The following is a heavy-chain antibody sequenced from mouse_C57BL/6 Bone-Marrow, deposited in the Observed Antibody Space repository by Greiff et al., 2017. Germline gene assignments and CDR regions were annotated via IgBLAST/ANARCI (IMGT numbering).Heavy chain of an antibody. Sequence: EVKLVESGPELVKPGASVKISCKASGYSFTDYNMNWVKQSNGKSLEWIGVINPNYGTTSYNQKFKGKATLTVDQSSSTAYMQLNSLTSEDSAVYYCAREDGSQTPYAMDYWGQGTSVTVSS. CDR3: AREDGSQTPYAMDY. J-gene: IGHJ4*01. CDR2: INPNYGTT. D-gene: IGHD1-1*01. CDR1: GYSFTDYN. V-gene: IGHV1-39*01.